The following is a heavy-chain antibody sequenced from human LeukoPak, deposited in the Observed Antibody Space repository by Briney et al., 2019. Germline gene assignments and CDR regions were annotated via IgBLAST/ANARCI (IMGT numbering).Heavy chain of an antibody. CDR1: GFTFSSYS. CDR2: ISGSGGST. Sequence: QPGGSLRLSCAASGFTFSSYSMNWVRQAPGKGLEWVSAISGSGGSTYYADSVKGRFTISRDNSKNTLYLQMNSLRAEDTAVYYCATPRAAVVVAASRYWGQGTLVTVSS. V-gene: IGHV3-23*01. D-gene: IGHD2-15*01. CDR3: ATPRAAVVVAASRY. J-gene: IGHJ4*02.